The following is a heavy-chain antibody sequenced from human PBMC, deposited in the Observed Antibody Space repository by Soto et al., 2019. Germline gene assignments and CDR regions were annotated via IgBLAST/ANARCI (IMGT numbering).Heavy chain of an antibody. CDR1: GFTFSSYD. Sequence: EVQLVESGGGLVQPGGSLRLSCAASGFTFSSYDMHWVRQATGKGLEWVSAIGTAGDTYYPGSVKGRFTISRENAKNSLYLQMNSLRAGDTAVYYCARDVARVYYYYYYMDVWGKGTTVTVSS. J-gene: IGHJ6*03. CDR2: IGTAGDT. D-gene: IGHD2-15*01. V-gene: IGHV3-13*01. CDR3: ARDVARVYYYYYYMDV.